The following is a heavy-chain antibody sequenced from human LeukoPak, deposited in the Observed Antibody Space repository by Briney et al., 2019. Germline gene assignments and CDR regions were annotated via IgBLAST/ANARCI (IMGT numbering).Heavy chain of an antibody. V-gene: IGHV4-4*02. CDR3: ARVRRLTCSGGSCHKPFDY. J-gene: IGHJ4*02. CDR2: IYHSGST. D-gene: IGHD2-15*01. CDR1: GGSISSSNW. Sequence: PSGTLSLTCAVSGGSISSSNWWSWVRQPPGKGLEWIGEIYHSGSTNYNPSLKSRVTISVDKSKNQFSLKLSSVTAADTAVYYCARVRRLTCSGGSCHKPFDYWGQGTLVTVSS.